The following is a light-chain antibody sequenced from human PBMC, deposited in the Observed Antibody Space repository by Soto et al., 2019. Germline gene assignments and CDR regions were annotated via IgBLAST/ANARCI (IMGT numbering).Light chain of an antibody. J-gene: IGKJ1*01. CDR3: EQYISWHSWT. V-gene: IGKV3-15*01. CDR1: QSVNTF. CDR2: GAS. Sequence: EKVLTQSPATLSLSPGERATLSCRASQSVNTFLAWYQHKPGQAPRLLIYGASTRATGIPARFSGSGSGTEFALTISSLQSEDFEVYYCEQYISWHSWTFGQGTKVEVK.